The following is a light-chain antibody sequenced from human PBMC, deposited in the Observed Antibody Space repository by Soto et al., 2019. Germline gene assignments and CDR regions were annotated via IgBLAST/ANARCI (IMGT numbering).Light chain of an antibody. CDR3: SSYTSISTYV. CDR2: DVT. J-gene: IGLJ1*01. CDR1: SSDVGGYNF. Sequence: QSVVIQPASVSGSPGQSITISCTGTSSDVGGYNFVSWYQQHPDKAPKLMIYDVTNRPSGVSNRFSGSKSGNTASLTISGLQAEDEADYYCSSYTSISTYVFGTGTKVTVL. V-gene: IGLV2-14*01.